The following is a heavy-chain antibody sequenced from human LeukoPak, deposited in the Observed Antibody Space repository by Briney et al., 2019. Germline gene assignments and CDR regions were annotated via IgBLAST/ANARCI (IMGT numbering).Heavy chain of an antibody. Sequence: TSETLSLTCTVSGGSISSYYWSWIRQPPGKGLEWIGYISYSESTNYNPSLKSRVTISLDMSKNQFSLNLSSVTTADTAVYYCARDLAYYDSSGYLDYWGRGTLVTVSS. V-gene: IGHV4-59*01. J-gene: IGHJ4*02. CDR3: ARDLAYYDSSGYLDY. CDR1: GGSISSYY. CDR2: ISYSEST. D-gene: IGHD3-22*01.